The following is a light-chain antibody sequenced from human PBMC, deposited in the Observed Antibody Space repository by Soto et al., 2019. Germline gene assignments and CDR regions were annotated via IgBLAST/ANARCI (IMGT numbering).Light chain of an antibody. CDR3: SSFTSRFTFV. V-gene: IGLV2-14*01. Sequence: LTQPASVSGSLGQSIAISCTGTRSDVGAYNYVSWYQQHPGKAPKLMISEVTNRPSGVSDRFSGSKSGNTASLTISGLQADDEADYYCSSFTSRFTFVFGTGTKVTVL. CDR1: RSDVGAYNY. CDR2: EVT. J-gene: IGLJ1*01.